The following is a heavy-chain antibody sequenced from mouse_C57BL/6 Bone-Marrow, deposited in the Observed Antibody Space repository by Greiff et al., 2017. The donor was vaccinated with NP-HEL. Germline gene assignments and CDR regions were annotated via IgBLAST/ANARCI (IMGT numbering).Heavy chain of an antibody. J-gene: IGHJ2*01. CDR1: GYTFTDYE. V-gene: IGHV1-15*01. CDR3: TKLDYFDY. Sequence: QVQLQQSGTVLARPGASVKMSCKTSGYTFTDYEMHWVKQTPVHGLEWIGAIDPETGGTAYNQKFKGKAILTADKSSSTAYMELRSLTSEDSAVYYCTKLDYFDYWGQGTTLTVSS. CDR2: IDPETGGT.